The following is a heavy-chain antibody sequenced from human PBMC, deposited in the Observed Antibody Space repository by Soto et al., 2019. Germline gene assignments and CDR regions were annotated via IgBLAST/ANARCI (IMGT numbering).Heavy chain of an antibody. CDR2: MNPNSGNT. CDR1: GYTFTSYD. D-gene: IGHD2-8*01. CDR3: ARSHDGPYYYYYMDV. V-gene: IGHV1-8*01. Sequence: ASVKVSCKASGYTFTSYDINWVRQATGQGLEWMGWMNPNSGNTGYAQKFQGRVTMTRSTSISTAYMELSSLRSEDTAVYYCARSHDGPYYYYYMDVWGKGTTVTVSS. J-gene: IGHJ6*03.